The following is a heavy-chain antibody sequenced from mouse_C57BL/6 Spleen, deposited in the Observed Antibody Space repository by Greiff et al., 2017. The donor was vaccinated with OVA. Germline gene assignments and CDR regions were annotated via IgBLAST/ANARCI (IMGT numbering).Heavy chain of an antibody. CDR2: ISSGGSYT. CDR1: GFTFSSYG. V-gene: IGHV5-6*01. CDR3: ARQGDYDDYAMDY. D-gene: IGHD2-4*01. Sequence: EVKLMESGGDLVKPGGSLKLSCAASGFTFSSYGMSWVRQTPDKRLEWVATISSGGSYTYYPDSVKGRFTISRDNAKNTLYLQMSSLKSEDTAMYYCARQGDYDDYAMDYWGQGTSVTVSS. J-gene: IGHJ4*01.